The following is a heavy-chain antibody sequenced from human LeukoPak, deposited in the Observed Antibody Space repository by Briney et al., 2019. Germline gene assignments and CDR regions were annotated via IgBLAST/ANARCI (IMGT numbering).Heavy chain of an antibody. V-gene: IGHV4-59*01. CDR1: GGSISTYY. D-gene: IGHD6-19*01. CDR2: IYYSGTT. CDR3: ARDGYSSDYYYYMDV. J-gene: IGHJ6*03. Sequence: SGTLSLTCAVPGGSISTYYWSWIRQPPGKGLECIGNIYYSGTTNYNPSLKSRVTISVDTSMNQFSLKLSSVTAADTAVYYCARDGYSSDYYYYMDVWGKGTTVTVSS.